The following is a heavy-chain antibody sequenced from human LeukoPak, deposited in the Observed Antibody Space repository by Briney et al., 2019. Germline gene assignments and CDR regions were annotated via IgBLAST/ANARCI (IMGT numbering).Heavy chain of an antibody. V-gene: IGHV3-74*01. CDR3: ARTEYSGSYFDN. Sequence: GGSLRLSCGASGFTFSSYWIHWVRQAPGKGLVWVSRINSDGSSTSYADSVKGRFTISRDNAKNTLYLQMDSLRAEVTAVYFCARTEYSGSYFDNWGQGTLVTVSS. D-gene: IGHD1-26*01. CDR2: INSDGSST. CDR1: GFTFSSYW. J-gene: IGHJ4*02.